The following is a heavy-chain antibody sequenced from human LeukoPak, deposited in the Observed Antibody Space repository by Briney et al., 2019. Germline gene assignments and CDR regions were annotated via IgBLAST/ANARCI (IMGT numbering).Heavy chain of an antibody. V-gene: IGHV3-23*01. D-gene: IGHD1-26*01. Sequence: GGSLRLSCAASGFTFSSYAMSWVRQAPGEGLEWVSAISGSGGSTYYADSVKGRFTISRDNSKNTLYLQMNSQRAEDTAVYYCAKDPNSGSYYFYFGYWGQGTLVTVSS. J-gene: IGHJ4*02. CDR1: GFTFSSYA. CDR2: ISGSGGST. CDR3: AKDPNSGSYYFYFGY.